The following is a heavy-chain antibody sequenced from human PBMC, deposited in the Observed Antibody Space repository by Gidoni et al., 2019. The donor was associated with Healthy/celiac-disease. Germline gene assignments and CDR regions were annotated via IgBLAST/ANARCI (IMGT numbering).Heavy chain of an antibody. CDR3: ARGLGYSYGYGDY. CDR1: GGSFSGYY. D-gene: IGHD5-18*01. V-gene: IGHV4-34*01. CDR2: INHSGST. J-gene: IGHJ4*02. Sequence: QVQLQQWGAGLLKPSETLSLTCAVYGGSFSGYYWSWIRQPPGKGLEWIGEINHSGSTNYNPSLKSRVTISVDTSKNQFSLKLSSVTAADTAVYYCARGLGYSYGYGDYWGQGTLVTVSS.